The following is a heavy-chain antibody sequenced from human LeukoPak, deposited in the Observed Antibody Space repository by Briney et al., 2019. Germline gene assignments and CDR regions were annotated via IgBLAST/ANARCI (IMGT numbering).Heavy chain of an antibody. CDR3: ARDYNPSSFLYYDRYLDY. V-gene: IGHV3-11*04. CDR1: GFTFSDYY. CDR2: ISSSGSTI. D-gene: IGHD3-22*01. Sequence: GGSLRLSCAASGFTFSDYYMSWIRQAPGKGLEWVSYISSSGSTIYYADSVKGRFTISRDNAKNSLYLQMNSLRAEDTAVYYCARDYNPSSFLYYDRYLDYWGQGTLVTVSS. J-gene: IGHJ4*02.